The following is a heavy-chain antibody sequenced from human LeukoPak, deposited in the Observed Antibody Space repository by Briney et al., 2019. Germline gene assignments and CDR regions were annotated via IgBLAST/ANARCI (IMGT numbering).Heavy chain of an antibody. D-gene: IGHD3-10*01. J-gene: IGHJ4*02. CDR1: GGTFSSYA. V-gene: IGHV1-69*13. Sequence: ASVTVSCTASGGTFSSYAISWVRQAPGQGLEWMGGIIPIFGTANYAQKFQGRVTITADESTSTAYMELSSLRSEDTAVYYCARVGSRKTYGSGNYFDYWGQGTLVTVSS. CDR3: ARVGSRKTYGSGNYFDY. CDR2: IIPIFGTA.